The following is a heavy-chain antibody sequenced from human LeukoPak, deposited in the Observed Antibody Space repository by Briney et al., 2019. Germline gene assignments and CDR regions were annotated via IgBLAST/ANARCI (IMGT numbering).Heavy chain of an antibody. V-gene: IGHV1-69*01. D-gene: IGHD3-22*01. CDR3: ARRGAGDSSGYYLDY. CDR1: GGTFSTYA. CDR2: IIPIFGTA. Sequence: ASAKVSCKASGGTFSTYAIDWVRQAPGQGLEWVGGIIPIFGTANYAQKFQGRVTITADESTSTAYMELSSLRSEDTAVYYCARRGAGDSSGYYLDYWGQGTLVTVSS. J-gene: IGHJ4*02.